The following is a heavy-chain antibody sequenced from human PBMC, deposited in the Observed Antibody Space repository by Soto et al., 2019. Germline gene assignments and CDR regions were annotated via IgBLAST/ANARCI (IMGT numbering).Heavy chain of an antibody. CDR2: ISYDGSNK. CDR3: AKDQQLVPFDY. D-gene: IGHD6-13*01. CDR1: GFTFSSYG. V-gene: IGHV3-30*18. Sequence: QVQLVESGGGVVQPGRSLRLSCAASGFTFSSYGMHWVRQAPGKGLEWVAVISYDGSNKYYADSVKGRFTISRDNSKNTLYLQMNSLRAEDTDVYYCAKDQQLVPFDYWGQGTLVTVSS. J-gene: IGHJ4*02.